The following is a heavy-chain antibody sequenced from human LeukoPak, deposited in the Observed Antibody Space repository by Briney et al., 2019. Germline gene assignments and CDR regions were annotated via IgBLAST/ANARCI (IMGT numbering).Heavy chain of an antibody. Sequence: SETLSLTCTVSGGSISSYYWSWIRQPAGKGLEWIGRIYTSGSTNYSPSLKSRVTMSVDTSKNQFSLKLSSVTAADTAVYYCARYARYDSSGYPYYFDYWGQGTLVAVSS. J-gene: IGHJ4*02. V-gene: IGHV4-4*07. CDR3: ARYARYDSSGYPYYFDY. CDR1: GGSISSYY. D-gene: IGHD3-22*01. CDR2: IYTSGST.